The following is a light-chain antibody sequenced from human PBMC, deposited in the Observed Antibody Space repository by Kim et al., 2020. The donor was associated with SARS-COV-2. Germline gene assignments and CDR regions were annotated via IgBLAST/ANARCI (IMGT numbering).Light chain of an antibody. CDR3: SSYTITTTWV. V-gene: IGLV2-14*03. CDR1: SSDIGGYNS. J-gene: IGLJ3*02. CDR2: DVN. Sequence: GQSITSSCTGTSSDIGGYNSVSWFQQFPGKAPKLIIYDVNKWPSGASHRFSGSKSGNTTSLTISGLQAEDEADYYCSSYTITTTWVFGGGTQLTVL.